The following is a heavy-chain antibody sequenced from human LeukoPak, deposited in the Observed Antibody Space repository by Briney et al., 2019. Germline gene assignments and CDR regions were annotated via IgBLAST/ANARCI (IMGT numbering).Heavy chain of an antibody. CDR1: GFTFSSYW. CDR3: VRRQGPGLLDC. J-gene: IGHJ4*02. Sequence: GGSLRLSCAASGFTFSSYWMYWVRQVPGKGLECVSRINTDGSSTTYGESVKGRFTMSRDNAKNTLYLQMNSLRAEDAAVYYCVRRQGPGLLDCWGQGTPVTVSS. V-gene: IGHV3-74*01. CDR2: INTDGSST.